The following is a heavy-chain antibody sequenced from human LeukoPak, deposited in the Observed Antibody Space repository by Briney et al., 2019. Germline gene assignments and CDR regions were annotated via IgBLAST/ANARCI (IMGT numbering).Heavy chain of an antibody. V-gene: IGHV3-7*01. CDR1: GFTFSSYW. D-gene: IGHD6-19*01. J-gene: IGHJ3*02. Sequence: GGSLRLSCAASGFTFSSYWMSWVRQAPGKGLEWVANIKQDGSEKYYVDSVKGRFTISRDNAKNSLYLQMNSLRAEDTAVYYCAKDVAVAGFPFDIWGQGTMVTVSS. CDR3: AKDVAVAGFPFDI. CDR2: IKQDGSEK.